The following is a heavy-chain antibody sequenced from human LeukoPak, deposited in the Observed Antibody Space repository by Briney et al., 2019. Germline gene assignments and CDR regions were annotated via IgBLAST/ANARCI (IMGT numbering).Heavy chain of an antibody. Sequence: GGSLRLSCAASGFTFSDYYMSWIRQAPGKGLEWVSYISSSGSTIYYADSVKGRFTISRDNAKNSLYLQMNSLRAEDTAVYYCTTSNLVSTPEIHYWGQGTLVTVSS. J-gene: IGHJ4*02. CDR1: GFTFSDYY. D-gene: IGHD5/OR15-5a*01. CDR2: ISSSGSTI. CDR3: TTSNLVSTPEIHY. V-gene: IGHV3-11*04.